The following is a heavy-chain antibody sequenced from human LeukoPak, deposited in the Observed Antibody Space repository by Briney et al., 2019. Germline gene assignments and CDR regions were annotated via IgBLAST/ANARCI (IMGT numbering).Heavy chain of an antibody. CDR1: GYTFTSYY. CDR3: ARAYYDFWSGYRTLDY. Sequence: ASVKVSCKASGYTFTSYYMHWVRQAPGQGLEWMGIINPSGGSTSYAQKFQGRVTMTRDTSTSTVHMELSSLRSEDTAVYYCARAYYDFWSGYRTLDYWGQGTLVIVSS. J-gene: IGHJ4*02. D-gene: IGHD3-3*01. CDR2: INPSGGST. V-gene: IGHV1-46*01.